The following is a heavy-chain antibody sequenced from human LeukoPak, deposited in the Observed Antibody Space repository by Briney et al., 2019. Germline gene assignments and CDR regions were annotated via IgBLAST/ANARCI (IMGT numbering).Heavy chain of an antibody. CDR3: ARKTVGATAEDY. V-gene: IGHV1-18*01. CDR2: ISAYNGNT. D-gene: IGHD1-26*01. Sequence: ASVKVSCKASGYTFTSYGISWVRQAPGQGLEWMGWISAYNGNTNYAQKLQGRITMTTDTSTSTAYMELRSLRSDDTAVYYCARKTVGATAEDYWGQGTLVTVSS. J-gene: IGHJ4*02. CDR1: GYTFTSYG.